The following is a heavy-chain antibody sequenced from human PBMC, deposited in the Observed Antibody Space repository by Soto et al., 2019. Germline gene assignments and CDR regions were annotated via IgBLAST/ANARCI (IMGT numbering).Heavy chain of an antibody. CDR1: GFTFYSYD. CDR3: ARDHRWAFDY. D-gene: IGHD3-16*01. Sequence: EVQLVESGGGLVQPGGNLRLSCVASGFTFYSYDMNWVRQAPGKGLEWLSYIGLNSGTIEYSDSVEGRFTISRDDGKSSLYLQMHSLRDEDTAVYFCARDHRWAFDYWGRGTLVTVTS. J-gene: IGHJ4*02. CDR2: IGLNSGTI. V-gene: IGHV3-48*02.